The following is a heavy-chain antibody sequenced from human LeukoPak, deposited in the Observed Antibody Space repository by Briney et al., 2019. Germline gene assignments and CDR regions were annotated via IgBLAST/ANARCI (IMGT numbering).Heavy chain of an antibody. CDR3: ARGADGVSSNSRGWFDP. Sequence: GGSLRLSCAASGFTFSSYAMTWVRQAPGKGLEWVSGISASGGSPYYADSVKGRFTISRDNARNSLYLQMNTLRAEDTAVYSCARGADGVSSNSRGWFDPWGQGTLVTVSS. CDR1: GFTFSSYA. V-gene: IGHV3-23*01. J-gene: IGHJ5*02. D-gene: IGHD2-15*01. CDR2: ISASGGSP.